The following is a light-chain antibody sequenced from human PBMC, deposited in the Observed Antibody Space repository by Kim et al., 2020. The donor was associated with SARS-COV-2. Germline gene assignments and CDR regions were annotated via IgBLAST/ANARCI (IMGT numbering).Light chain of an antibody. Sequence: QLVLTQSPSASASLGASVKLTCTLSSGHSSYTIAWHQQQPEKGPRFLMKVNIDSRHTKGDGIPDRFSGSSSGAERYLTISSLQSEDEADYYCQTWGPGTVVVFGGGTQLTVL. CDR2: VNIDSRH. CDR3: QTWGPGTVVV. V-gene: IGLV4-69*01. CDR1: SGHSSYT. J-gene: IGLJ2*01.